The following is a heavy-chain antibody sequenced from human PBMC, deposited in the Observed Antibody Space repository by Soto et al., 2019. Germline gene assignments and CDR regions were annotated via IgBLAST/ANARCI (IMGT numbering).Heavy chain of an antibody. CDR2: IIPIFGTA. V-gene: IGHV1-69*13. J-gene: IGHJ6*02. CDR3: ARTCSGGSCYSNYYYYGMDV. D-gene: IGHD2-15*01. Sequence: GASVKVSCKASGGTFSSYAISWVRQAPGQGLEWMGGIIPIFGTANYAQKFQGRVTITADESTSTAYMELSSLRSEDTAVYYCARTCSGGSCYSNYYYYGMDVWGQGTTVTVSS. CDR1: GGTFSSYA.